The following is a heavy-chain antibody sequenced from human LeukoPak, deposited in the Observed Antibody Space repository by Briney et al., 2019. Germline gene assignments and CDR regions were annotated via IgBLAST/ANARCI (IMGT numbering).Heavy chain of an antibody. Sequence: SETLSLTCTVSGGSITGYYWSWIRQPPGKGLEWIGYIYYRGSTNYNPFLKSRVTISVGTSKNQISLNLSSVTAADTAVYYCARVVYNSSGYVYFQHWGQGTLVTVSS. J-gene: IGHJ1*01. CDR1: GGSITGYY. CDR2: IYYRGST. D-gene: IGHD3-22*01. V-gene: IGHV4-59*01. CDR3: ARVVYNSSGYVYFQH.